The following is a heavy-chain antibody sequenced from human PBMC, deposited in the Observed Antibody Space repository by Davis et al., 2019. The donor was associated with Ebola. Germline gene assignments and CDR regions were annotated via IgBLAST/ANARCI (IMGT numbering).Heavy chain of an antibody. J-gene: IGHJ4*02. Sequence: GESLKISCKASGYTFTTYWICWVRQMPGKGLEWMGIIYPGDSDTRYSPSFQGQVTISADKSISTAYLQWSSLKASDTAMYYCARRGGWSGAFLDYWGQGTLVTVSS. CDR3: ARRGGWSGAFLDY. D-gene: IGHD3-3*02. CDR2: IYPGDSDT. CDR1: GYTFTTYW. V-gene: IGHV5-51*01.